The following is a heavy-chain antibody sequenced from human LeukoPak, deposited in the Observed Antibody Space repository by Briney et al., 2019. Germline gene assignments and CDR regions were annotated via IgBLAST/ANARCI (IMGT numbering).Heavy chain of an antibody. CDR1: GFTFSSYA. Sequence: GGSLRLSCAASGFTFSSYAMHWVRQAPGKGLEWVAVISYDGSNKYYADSVKGRFTISRDNSKNTLYLQMNGLRAEDTAVYYCARGGYSYGYHLYYFDYWGQGTLVTVSS. D-gene: IGHD5-18*01. J-gene: IGHJ4*02. CDR2: ISYDGSNK. V-gene: IGHV3-30*04. CDR3: ARGGYSYGYHLYYFDY.